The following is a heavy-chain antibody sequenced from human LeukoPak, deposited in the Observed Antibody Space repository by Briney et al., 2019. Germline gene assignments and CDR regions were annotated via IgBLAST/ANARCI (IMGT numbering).Heavy chain of an antibody. CDR3: ARAIEYDFWSDI. CDR2: ISGSGGST. J-gene: IGHJ4*02. Sequence: GGSLRLSCAASGFTFSSYAMSWVRQAPGKGLEWVSAISGSGGSTYYADSVKGRFTISRDNAKNTLYLQMNSLRAEDTVVYYCARAIEYDFWSDIWGQGTLVTVSS. D-gene: IGHD3-3*01. V-gene: IGHV3-23*01. CDR1: GFTFSSYA.